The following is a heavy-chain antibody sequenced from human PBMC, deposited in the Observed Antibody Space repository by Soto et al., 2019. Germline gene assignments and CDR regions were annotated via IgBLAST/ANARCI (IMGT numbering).Heavy chain of an antibody. D-gene: IGHD6-19*01. Sequence: EVQLLESGGGLVQPGTSLRLSCAASGFTSSGFTFSSYAMSWVRQAPGKGLAWVSSITGRGDNTYYADSVKGRFTISRDNSKNTLFLQMNSLRAEDPAVYYCAKDRAAVAPRVRFDPWGQGTLVTVSS. CDR2: ITGRGDNT. CDR3: AKDRAAVAPRVRFDP. J-gene: IGHJ5*02. CDR1: GFTFSSYA. V-gene: IGHV3-23*01.